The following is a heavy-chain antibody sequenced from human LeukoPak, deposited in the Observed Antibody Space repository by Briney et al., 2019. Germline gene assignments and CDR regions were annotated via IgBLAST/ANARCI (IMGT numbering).Heavy chain of an antibody. J-gene: IGHJ4*02. CDR1: GGSFSGYY. V-gene: IGHV4-34*01. CDR3: ARDLGVVGATGSGGVNDY. D-gene: IGHD1-26*01. Sequence: SETLSLTCAVYGGSFSGYYWSWIRQPPGKGLEWIGEINHSGSTNYNPSLKSRVTISVDTSKNQFSLKLSSVTAADTAVYYCARDLGVVGATGSGGVNDYWGQGTLVIVSS. CDR2: INHSGST.